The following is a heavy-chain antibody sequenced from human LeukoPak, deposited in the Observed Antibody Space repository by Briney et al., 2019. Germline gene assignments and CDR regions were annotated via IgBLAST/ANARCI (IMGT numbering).Heavy chain of an antibody. CDR1: GGSLSSGTFY. V-gene: IGHV4-61*02. CDR2: VYTSGST. D-gene: IGHD1-26*01. Sequence: SQTLSLTCTVSGGSLSSGTFYWSWIRQPAGKGLEWIGRVYTSGSTDYNSSFMSRVTISIDTSKNQFFLKLSSVTAADTAVYYCARVGGYSGSYYYFDNWSQGTLVTVSS. CDR3: ARVGGYSGSYYYFDN. J-gene: IGHJ4*02.